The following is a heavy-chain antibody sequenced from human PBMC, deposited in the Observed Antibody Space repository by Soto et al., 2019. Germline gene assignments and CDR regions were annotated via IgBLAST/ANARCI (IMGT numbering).Heavy chain of an antibody. V-gene: IGHV1-2*02. CDR3: AIIAAAVGFDY. Sequence: ASVKVSCKDSGYTFTGYYMHWVRPAPGQGLEWMGWINPNSGGTNYAQKFQGRVTITADKSTSTAYMELSSLRSEDTAVYYCAIIAAAVGFDYWGQGTLVTVSS. D-gene: IGHD6-13*01. CDR2: INPNSGGT. J-gene: IGHJ4*02. CDR1: GYTFTGYY.